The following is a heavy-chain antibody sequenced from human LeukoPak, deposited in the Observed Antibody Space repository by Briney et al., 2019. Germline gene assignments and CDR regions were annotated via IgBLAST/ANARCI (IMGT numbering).Heavy chain of an antibody. CDR3: AKEPKYSSSYYSDY. Sequence: GGSLRLSCAASGFTFSSYAMTWVRQAPGKGLEWVSSISAGAGTYYADSVTGRFTVSIDNSKNILYLQMNSLRAEDTAVYYCAKEPKYSSSYYSDYWGQGTLVTVSS. J-gene: IGHJ4*02. V-gene: IGHV3-23*01. CDR2: ISAGAGT. D-gene: IGHD6-13*01. CDR1: GFTFSSYA.